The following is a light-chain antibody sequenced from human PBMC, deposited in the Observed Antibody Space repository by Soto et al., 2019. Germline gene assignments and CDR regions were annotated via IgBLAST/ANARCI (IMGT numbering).Light chain of an antibody. Sequence: EIVLTQSPGTLSLSPGERATFSCRASQSVSSSYIAWYQQKPGQAPRLLIYDVSNRATGIPARFSGSGSGTDFTLTISRLEPEDFAVYYCQQYGSSPLTFGGGTKVDI. V-gene: IGKV3-20*01. CDR3: QQYGSSPLT. J-gene: IGKJ4*01. CDR1: QSVSSSY. CDR2: DVS.